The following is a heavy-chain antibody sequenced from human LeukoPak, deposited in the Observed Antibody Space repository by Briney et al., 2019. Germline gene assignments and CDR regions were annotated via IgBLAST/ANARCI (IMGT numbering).Heavy chain of an antibody. V-gene: IGHV4-31*03. CDR1: GGSISSGGYY. J-gene: IGHJ2*01. D-gene: IGHD5-12*01. CDR3: ARGGGGYSWYFDL. CDR2: IYYSGST. Sequence: SQTLSLTCTVSGGSISSGGYYWSWIRQHPGKGLEWIGYIYYSGSTYYTPSLKDRVTISVATSKNQFSLRLSSVPAVDTAVYYCARGGGGYSWYFDLWGRGTLVTVSS.